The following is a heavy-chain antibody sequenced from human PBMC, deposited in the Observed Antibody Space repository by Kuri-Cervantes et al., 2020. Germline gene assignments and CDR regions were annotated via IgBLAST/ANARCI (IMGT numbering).Heavy chain of an antibody. CDR2: FDPEDGET. CDR1: GYTFTSYA. CDR3: AKGGDPYCTNGVCYRLNYFDY. D-gene: IGHD2-8*01. V-gene: IGHV1-24*01. Sequence: ASVKVSCKASGYTFTSYAMHWVRQAPGQRLEWMGGFDPEDGETIYAQKFQGRVTMTEDTSTDTAYMELSSLRSEDTALYYCAKGGDPYCTNGVCYRLNYFDYWGQGTLVTVSS. J-gene: IGHJ4*02.